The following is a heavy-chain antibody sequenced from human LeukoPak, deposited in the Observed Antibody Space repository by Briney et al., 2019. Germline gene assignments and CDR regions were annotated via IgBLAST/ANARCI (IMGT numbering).Heavy chain of an antibody. V-gene: IGHV1-46*01. Sequence: GASVKVSCKGSEYTFRNHYMHWVRQAPGQGLEWMGIINPSGTRTTYAQKFQGRVIITRDQSADSVFMELSNLESNDTAVYFCATDNSNNWEQVGGWWFDPWGQGTLVTVSS. J-gene: IGHJ5*02. CDR1: EYTFRNHY. CDR3: ATDNSNNWEQVGGWWFDP. CDR2: INPSGTRT. D-gene: IGHD1/OR15-1a*01.